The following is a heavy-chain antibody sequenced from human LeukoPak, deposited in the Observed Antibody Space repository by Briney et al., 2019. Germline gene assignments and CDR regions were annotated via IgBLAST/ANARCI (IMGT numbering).Heavy chain of an antibody. CDR1: GFTFSSYS. V-gene: IGHV3-21*01. J-gene: IGHJ4*02. CDR2: ISSSSYI. D-gene: IGHD3-3*02. Sequence: GGSLRLSCAASGFTFSSYSMNWVRQAPGKGLEWVSSISSSSYIYYADSVKGRFTISRDNAKNSLYLQMNSLRAEDTAVYYCARASRALFDPFDYWGQGTLVTVSS. CDR3: ARASRALFDPFDY.